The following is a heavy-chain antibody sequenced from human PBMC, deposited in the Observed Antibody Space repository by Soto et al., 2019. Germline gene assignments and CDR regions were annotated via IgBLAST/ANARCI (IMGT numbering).Heavy chain of an antibody. J-gene: IGHJ4*02. CDR2: ISAYNGNT. Sequence: EASVKVSCKASGYTFTSYGISWVRQAPGQGLEWMGWISAYNGNTNYAQKLQGRVTMTTDTSTSTAYMELRSLRSDDTAVYYCARDLYFDWLPAIDYWAQGTLVPVS. D-gene: IGHD3-9*01. CDR1: GYTFTSYG. CDR3: ARDLYFDWLPAIDY. V-gene: IGHV1-18*01.